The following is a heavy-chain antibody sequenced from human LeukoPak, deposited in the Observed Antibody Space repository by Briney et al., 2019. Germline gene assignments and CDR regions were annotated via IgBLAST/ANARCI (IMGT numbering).Heavy chain of an antibody. V-gene: IGHV3-48*03. Sequence: GGSLRLSCEASGFTFRSYEMNWVRQAPGKGLEWVSYSSGDGRIMYYADSVKGRFTISRDSGTNSLYPQMNSLRAEDTAVYYCARGDGVATRYYYGLDVWGQGTTVTVSS. J-gene: IGHJ6*02. CDR1: GFTFRSYE. CDR2: SSGDGRIM. D-gene: IGHD5-12*01. CDR3: ARGDGVATRYYYGLDV.